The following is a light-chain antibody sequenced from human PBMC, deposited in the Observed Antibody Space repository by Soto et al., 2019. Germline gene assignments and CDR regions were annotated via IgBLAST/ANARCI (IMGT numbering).Light chain of an antibody. CDR2: STS. CDR3: QQYNSYLIT. J-gene: IGKJ4*01. CDR1: QGIGTD. Sequence: DIQMTQSPSSLSASVGDRVTITCRASQGIGTDLGWYRQKPGRAPERLIYSTSSLQSGAPSRFSGSGSGTEFSLTITSLQPEDFATYYCQQYNSYLITFGGGTKVDIK. V-gene: IGKV1-17*01.